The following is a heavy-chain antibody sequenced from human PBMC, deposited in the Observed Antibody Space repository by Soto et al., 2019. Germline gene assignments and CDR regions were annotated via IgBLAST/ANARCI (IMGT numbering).Heavy chain of an antibody. CDR3: ARGKGMEENYYYYGMDV. CDR1: GYSFSTHS. V-gene: IGHV1-3*01. D-gene: IGHD1-1*01. J-gene: IGHJ6*02. Sequence: EASVKVSCKASGYSFSTHSIHWVRQAPGQGPEWMGWINGGNGNTKYSQKFRDRVTITRDASASTGYMELSSLRSEDTAVYYCARGKGMEENYYYYGMDVWGQGTTVTVSS. CDR2: INGGNGNT.